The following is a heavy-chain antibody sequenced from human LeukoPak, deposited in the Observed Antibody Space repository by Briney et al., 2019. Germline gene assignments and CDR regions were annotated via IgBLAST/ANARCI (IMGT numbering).Heavy chain of an antibody. Sequence: QPGGSLRLSCAASGFTFSSYGMHWVRQAPGKGLEWVAVISYDGSNKYYADSVKGRFTISRGNSKNTLYLQMNSLRAEDTAVYYCARSKKDYYDSSGYYLDYWGQGTLVTVSS. CDR2: ISYDGSNK. D-gene: IGHD3-22*01. CDR3: ARSKKDYYDSSGYYLDY. CDR1: GFTFSSYG. V-gene: IGHV3-30*03. J-gene: IGHJ4*02.